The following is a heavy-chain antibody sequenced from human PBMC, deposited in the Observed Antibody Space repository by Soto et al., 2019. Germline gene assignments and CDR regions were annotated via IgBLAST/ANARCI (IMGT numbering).Heavy chain of an antibody. D-gene: IGHD3-9*01. CDR2: IIPILGIA. CDR3: ARVRNPYDTVPGPRAYYYYYSGMDV. CDR1: GGSFRSYT. V-gene: IGHV1-69*02. Sequence: SVPVSCKASGGSFRSYTISWVRPAPRQGLEWMGRIIPILGIANYAQKFQGRVTITADKSTSTAYMELSSLRSEDTAVYYCARVRNPYDTVPGPRAYYYYYSGMDVWGQGTTVTVSS. J-gene: IGHJ6*02.